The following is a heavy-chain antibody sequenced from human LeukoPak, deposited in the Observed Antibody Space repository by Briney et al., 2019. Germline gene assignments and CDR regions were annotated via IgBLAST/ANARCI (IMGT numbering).Heavy chain of an antibody. CDR3: AKGGSSGWSNPPFFDF. Sequence: GGSLRLSCAASGFTFNIYSMNWVRQAPGKGLEWVSSISGTSNYIYYADSVKGRFTSPRDNSRNTLYLQMKSLRAEDTAVYYCAKGGSSGWSNPPFFDFWGQGTLVTVSS. J-gene: IGHJ4*02. CDR1: GFTFNIYS. CDR2: ISGTSNYI. V-gene: IGHV3-21*04. D-gene: IGHD6-19*01.